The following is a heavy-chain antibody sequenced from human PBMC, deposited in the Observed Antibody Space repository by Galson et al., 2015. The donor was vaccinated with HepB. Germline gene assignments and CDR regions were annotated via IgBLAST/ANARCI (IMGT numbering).Heavy chain of an antibody. Sequence: SVKVSCKASGFTFTGSAVQWVRQARGQRLEWIGWIVVGSGNTNYAQKFQERVTITRDMSTSTAYMELSSLRSEDTAVYYCAADASYNYDSSGYAVGDAFDIWGQGTMVTVSS. J-gene: IGHJ3*02. CDR1: GFTFTGSA. CDR3: AADASYNYDSSGYAVGDAFDI. CDR2: IVVGSGNT. D-gene: IGHD3-22*01. V-gene: IGHV1-58*01.